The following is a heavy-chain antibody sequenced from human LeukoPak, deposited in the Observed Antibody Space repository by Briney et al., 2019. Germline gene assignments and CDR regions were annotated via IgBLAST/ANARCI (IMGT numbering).Heavy chain of an antibody. CDR3: AKSWNYYDSSGDDALDI. D-gene: IGHD3-22*01. J-gene: IGHJ3*02. CDR2: IHYSGST. V-gene: IGHV4-59*01. CDR1: GGSISSYY. Sequence: SETLSLTCTVSGGSISSYYWSWIRQPPGKGLEWIGYIHYSGSTNYNPSLKSRVSISVDTSKNQFSLKLSSVTAADTAVYYCAKSWNYYDSSGDDALDIWGQGTMVTVSS.